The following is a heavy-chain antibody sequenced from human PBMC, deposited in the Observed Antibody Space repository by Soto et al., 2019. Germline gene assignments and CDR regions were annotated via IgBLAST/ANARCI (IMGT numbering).Heavy chain of an antibody. J-gene: IGHJ6*02. CDR3: ARGLSRYYYGMDV. V-gene: IGHV3-33*01. D-gene: IGHD2-2*01. Sequence: GGSLRLSCAASGFTFSSYGMHWVRQAPGKGLEWVAVIWYDGSNKYYADSVKGRFTISRDNSKNTLYLQMNSLRAEDTAVYYCARGLSRYYYGMDVWGQGTTVTVSS. CDR1: GFTFSSYG. CDR2: IWYDGSNK.